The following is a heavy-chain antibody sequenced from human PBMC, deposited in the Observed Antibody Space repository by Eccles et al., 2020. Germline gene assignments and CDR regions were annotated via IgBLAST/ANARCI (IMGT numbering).Heavy chain of an antibody. Sequence: KGRCTISRENSKNTLYLQMNSVRAEDTAVYYCARGREFDPWGQGTLVTVS. J-gene: IGHJ5*02. V-gene: IGHV3-53*01. CDR3: ARGREFDP.